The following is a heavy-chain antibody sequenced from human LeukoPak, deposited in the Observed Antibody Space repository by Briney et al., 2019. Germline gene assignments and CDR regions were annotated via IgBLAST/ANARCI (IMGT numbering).Heavy chain of an antibody. CDR3: AILQGYSSSSAWFDP. V-gene: IGHV1-69*04. CDR2: IIPIFGIA. Sequence: GSSVKVSCKASGATFSSYAISWVRQAPGQGLEWMGRIIPIFGIANYAQKFQGRVTITADKSTSTAYMELSSLRSEDTAVYYCAILQGYSSSSAWFDPWGQGTLVTVSS. CDR1: GATFSSYA. J-gene: IGHJ5*02. D-gene: IGHD6-6*01.